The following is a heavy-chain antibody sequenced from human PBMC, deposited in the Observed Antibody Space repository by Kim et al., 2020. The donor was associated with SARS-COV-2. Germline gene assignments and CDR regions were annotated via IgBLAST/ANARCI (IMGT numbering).Heavy chain of an antibody. D-gene: IGHD1-26*01. CDR2: ISYDGSNK. Sequence: GGSLRLSCAASGFTFSSYAMHWVRQAPGKGLEWVAVISYDGSNKYYADSVKGRFTISRDNSKNTLYLQMNSLRAEDTAVYYCARATSGSDPFDYWGQGTL. CDR1: GFTFSSYA. V-gene: IGHV3-30-3*01. J-gene: IGHJ4*02. CDR3: ARATSGSDPFDY.